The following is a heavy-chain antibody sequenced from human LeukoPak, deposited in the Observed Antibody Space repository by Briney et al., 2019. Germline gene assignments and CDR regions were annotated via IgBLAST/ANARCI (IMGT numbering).Heavy chain of an antibody. J-gene: IGHJ4*02. CDR2: IYYSGST. CDR3: ARALERYYYDSSGYYAHFDY. V-gene: IGHV4-30-4*01. CDR1: GGSISSGDYY. D-gene: IGHD3-22*01. Sequence: SQTLSLTCTVSGGSISSGDYYWSWIRQPPGKGLEWIGYIYYSGSTYYNPSLKSRVTISVDTSKNQSSLKLSSVTAADTAVYYCARALERYYYDSSGYYAHFDYWGQGTLVTVSS.